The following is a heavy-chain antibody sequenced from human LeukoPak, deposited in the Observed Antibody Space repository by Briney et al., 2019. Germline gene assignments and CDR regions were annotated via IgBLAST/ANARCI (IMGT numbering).Heavy chain of an antibody. CDR1: GFTFSSYA. CDR2: ISYDGSNK. D-gene: IGHD6-13*01. J-gene: IGHJ4*02. V-gene: IGHV3-30-3*01. CDR3: MGLGLRWGIAAAGTREGPFDY. Sequence: PGGSLRLSCAASGFTFSSYAMHWVRQAPGKGLEWVAVISYDGSNKYYADSVKGRLTISRDNSKNTLYLQMNSLRAEDTAVYYCMGLGLRWGIAAAGTREGPFDYWGQGTLVTVSS.